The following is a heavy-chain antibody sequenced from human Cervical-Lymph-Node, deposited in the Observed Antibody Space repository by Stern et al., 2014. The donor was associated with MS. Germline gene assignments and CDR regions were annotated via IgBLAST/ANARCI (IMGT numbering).Heavy chain of an antibody. V-gene: IGHV3-30-3*01. CDR1: RFSISDYA. CDR3: TREDCSGGSCRGMDV. CDR2: ISYDGSSK. D-gene: IGHD2-15*01. J-gene: IGHJ6*02. Sequence: QVQLVQSGGDVVQPGRSPRLSCAASRFSISDYAMHWVRQAPGKGLEWVATISYDGSSKRYADSVKGRFTISRDNLKNTVYVQMNSLRAEDTAVYYCTREDCSGGSCRGMDVWGQGTTVTVSS.